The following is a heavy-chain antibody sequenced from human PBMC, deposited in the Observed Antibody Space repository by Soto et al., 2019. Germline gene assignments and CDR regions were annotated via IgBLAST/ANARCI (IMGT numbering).Heavy chain of an antibody. J-gene: IGHJ6*02. CDR1: GYSFTSYW. Sequence: GESLKISCKGSGYSFTSYWISWVRQMPGKGLEWMVRIDPSDSYTNYSPSFQGHVTISADKSISTAYLQWSSLKASDTAMYYCARQRQLEKKYGMDVWGQGSTVTVSS. CDR2: IDPSDSYT. CDR3: ARQRQLEKKYGMDV. D-gene: IGHD6-13*01. V-gene: IGHV5-10-1*01.